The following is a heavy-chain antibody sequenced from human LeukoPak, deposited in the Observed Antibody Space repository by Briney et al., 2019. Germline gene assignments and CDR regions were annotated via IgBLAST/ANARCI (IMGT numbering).Heavy chain of an antibody. V-gene: IGHV3-13*01. CDR2: IGSAGDT. CDR1: GFTFSSYD. CDR3: ASVPYNWNDGRIDY. D-gene: IGHD1-1*01. Sequence: GGSLRLSCAASGFTFSSYDMHWVRQATGKGLEWVSAIGSAGDTYYPGSVKGRFTISRENAKNSLYLQMNSLRAEDTAVYYCASVPYNWNDGRIDYWGQGIMVTVSS. J-gene: IGHJ4*02.